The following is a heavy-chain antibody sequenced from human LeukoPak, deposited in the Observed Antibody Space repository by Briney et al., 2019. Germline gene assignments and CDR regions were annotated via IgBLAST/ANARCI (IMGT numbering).Heavy chain of an antibody. CDR3: ARGSRITIFGVVLQYYFDY. V-gene: IGHV4-34*01. CDR1: GGSFSGYY. Sequence: SETLSLTXAVYGGSFSGYYWSWIRQPPGKGLEWIGEINHSGSTNDNSSLKSRVTISVDRSKNQFSLKLSSVTAADTAVYYCARGSRITIFGVVLQYYFDYWGQGTLVTVSS. D-gene: IGHD3-3*01. CDR2: INHSGST. J-gene: IGHJ4*02.